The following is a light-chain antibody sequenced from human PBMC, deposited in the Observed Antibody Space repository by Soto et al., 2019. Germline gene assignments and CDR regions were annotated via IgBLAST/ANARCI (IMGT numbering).Light chain of an antibody. CDR3: SSYAGSNNLV. Sequence: QSVLTQPPSVSGAPGQRVTISCTGSSSNIGAGYDVHWYQQLPGTAPKLLIYGNSNRPSGVPDRFSGSKSGTSASLAITGLQAEDEADYYCSSYAGSNNLVFGTGTKLTVL. J-gene: IGLJ1*01. CDR1: SSNIGAGYD. CDR2: GNS. V-gene: IGLV1-40*01.